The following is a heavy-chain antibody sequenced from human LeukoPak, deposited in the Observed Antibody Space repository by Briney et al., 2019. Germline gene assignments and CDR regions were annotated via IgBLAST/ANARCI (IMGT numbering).Heavy chain of an antibody. CDR3: ARDAPSNYYDSSGYYGPYYYGMDV. D-gene: IGHD3-22*01. CDR1: GYTLTELS. Sequence: ASVKVSCKVSGYTLTELSMHWVRQAPGKGLEWMGGFDPEDGETIYAQKFQGRVTITADESTSTAYMELSSLRSEDTAVYYCARDAPSNYYDSSGYYGPYYYGMDVWGQGTTVTVSS. V-gene: IGHV1-24*01. CDR2: FDPEDGET. J-gene: IGHJ6*02.